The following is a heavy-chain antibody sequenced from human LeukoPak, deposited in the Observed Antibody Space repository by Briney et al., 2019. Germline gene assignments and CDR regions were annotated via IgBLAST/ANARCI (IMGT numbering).Heavy chain of an antibody. CDR2: ISSSSSTI. CDR3: ARVVPAAMDYYYYYYMDV. Sequence: GGSLRLSCAASGFTFSSYSMNWVRQAPGKELEWVSYISSSSSTIYYVDSVKGRFTISRDNAKNSLYLQMNSLRAEDTAVYYCARVVPAAMDYYYYYYMDVWGKGTTVTVSS. J-gene: IGHJ6*03. CDR1: GFTFSSYS. V-gene: IGHV3-48*01. D-gene: IGHD2-2*01.